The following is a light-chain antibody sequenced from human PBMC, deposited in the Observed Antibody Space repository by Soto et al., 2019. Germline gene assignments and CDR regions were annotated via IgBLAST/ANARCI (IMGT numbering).Light chain of an antibody. J-gene: IGLJ1*01. V-gene: IGLV2-14*03. CDR1: SSDVDFSNY. Sequence: QSALTQPASVSGSPGQSITISCTGTSSDVDFSNYIFWYQQHPGKAPKLIISDVSNRPSGVSNRFSGSKSANTASLTISGLQAEDEADYYCSSFTSSDTDVFGSGTKLTVL. CDR3: SSFTSSDTDV. CDR2: DVS.